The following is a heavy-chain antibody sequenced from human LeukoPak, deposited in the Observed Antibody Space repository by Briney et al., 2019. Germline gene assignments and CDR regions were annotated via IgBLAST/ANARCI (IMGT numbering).Heavy chain of an antibody. Sequence: SETLSLTCTVSGGSISSYYWSWIRQPPGKGLEWIGYIYYSGSTNYNPSLKSRVTISVDTSKNQFSLKLSSVTAADTAVYYCARVVRGGWLRDWFDPWGQGTLVTVSS. J-gene: IGHJ5*02. CDR3: ARVVRGGWLRDWFDP. V-gene: IGHV4-59*01. CDR1: GGSISSYY. CDR2: IYYSGST. D-gene: IGHD3-10*01.